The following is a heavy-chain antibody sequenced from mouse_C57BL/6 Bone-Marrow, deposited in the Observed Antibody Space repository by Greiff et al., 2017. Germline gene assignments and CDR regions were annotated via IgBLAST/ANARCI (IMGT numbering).Heavy chain of an antibody. CDR1: GFSINSDCY. J-gene: IGHJ2*01. CDR3: AREDYYGSPLDY. CDR2: TSYSGIT. V-gene: IGHV3-3*01. D-gene: IGHD1-1*01. Sequence: VQLKESGPSLVRPSQTLSLTCTVTGFSINSDCYWIWIRQFPGNKLEYIGYTSYSGITYYNPSLESRTYITRDTSTNQFSLKLSSVTTEDTATYYCAREDYYGSPLDYWGQGTTLTVSS.